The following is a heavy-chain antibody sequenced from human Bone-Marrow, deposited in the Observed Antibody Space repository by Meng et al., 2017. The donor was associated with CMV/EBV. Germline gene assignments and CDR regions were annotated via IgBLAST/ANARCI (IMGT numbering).Heavy chain of an antibody. CDR1: GFTFNTYD. J-gene: IGHJ2*01. V-gene: IGHV3-13*01. CDR3: VRGGGHSNNWYGDWYFDL. D-gene: IGHD2/OR15-2a*01. Sequence: GESLKISCAASGFTFNTYDLHWVRQTTREGLEWVSGIGTRGDTYYASSVKGRFTISRDNAKNSLYLQMNSLRAEDTAFYYCVRGGGHSNNWYGDWYFDLWGRGTQVTVSS. CDR2: IGTRGDT.